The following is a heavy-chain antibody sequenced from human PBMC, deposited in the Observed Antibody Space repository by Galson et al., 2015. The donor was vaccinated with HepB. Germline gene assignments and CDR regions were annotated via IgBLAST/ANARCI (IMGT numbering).Heavy chain of an antibody. Sequence: SLRLSCAASGFTFNNYGMHWVRQAPGKGLDWVAVILYDGSDKYYADSVKGRFTISRDNSNNTLYLQMNSLRAEDTAVYYCARGDYYDNSDFFWGQGTLVTVSS. CDR3: ARGDYYDNSDFF. CDR2: ILYDGSDK. V-gene: IGHV3-30*03. D-gene: IGHD3-22*01. CDR1: GFTFNNYG. J-gene: IGHJ4*02.